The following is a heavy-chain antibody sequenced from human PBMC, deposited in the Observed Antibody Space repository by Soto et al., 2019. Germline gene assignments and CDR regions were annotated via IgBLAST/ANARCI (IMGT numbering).Heavy chain of an antibody. CDR3: ARDRRLYCSGGSCYRDFDY. J-gene: IGHJ4*02. V-gene: IGHV1-18*01. CDR2: ISAYNGNT. CDR1: GYTFTSYG. D-gene: IGHD2-15*01. Sequence: ASVKVSCKASGYTFTSYGMSWVRQAPGQGLEWMGWISAYNGNTNYAQKLQGRVTMTTDTSTSTAYMELRSLRSDDTAVYYCARDRRLYCSGGSCYRDFDYWGQGTLVTVSS.